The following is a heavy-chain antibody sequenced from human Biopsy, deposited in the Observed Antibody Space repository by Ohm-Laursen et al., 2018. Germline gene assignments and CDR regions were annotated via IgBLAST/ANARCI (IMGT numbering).Heavy chain of an antibody. CDR3: ATTRSFDN. J-gene: IGHJ4*02. CDR1: GFTFSSHA. CDR2: IRDSGDSA. Sequence: SLRLSCSASGFTFSSHAMAWVRQAPGKGLEWVSGIRDSGDSAYHADSVKGRFTISRDNANKSLYLQMNSLRAEDTAVYYCATTRSFDNWGQGALVTVSS. V-gene: IGHV3-23*01. D-gene: IGHD5-24*01.